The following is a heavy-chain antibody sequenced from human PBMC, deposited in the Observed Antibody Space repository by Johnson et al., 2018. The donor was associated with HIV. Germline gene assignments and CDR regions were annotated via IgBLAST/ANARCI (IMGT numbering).Heavy chain of an antibody. CDR3: ARAYTYGAFDI. CDR2: IYSGDTT. V-gene: IGHV3-66*01. Sequence: VQLVESGGGLVKPGGSLRLSCAASGFTFSDYYMSWIRQAPGKGLEWVSVIYSGDTTYYAGSVKGRFTISRDNSKNTLYLQMNSLRVDDTAIYYCARAYTYGAFDIWGQGTMVTVSS. D-gene: IGHD5-18*01. J-gene: IGHJ3*02. CDR1: GFTFSDYY.